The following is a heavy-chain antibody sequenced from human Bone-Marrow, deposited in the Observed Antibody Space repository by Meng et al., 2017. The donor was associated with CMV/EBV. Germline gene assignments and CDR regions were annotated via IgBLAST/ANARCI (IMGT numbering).Heavy chain of an antibody. D-gene: IGHD3-10*01. CDR1: GFTFSTYE. J-gene: IGHJ3*02. CDR3: AREYWCGELSPDAFDI. CDR2: ISSSGYTI. Sequence: GESLKISWASSGFTFSTYEINWDRQAPGKGLDGVSYISSSGYTIYYSDSVKGRFTVSRDNARNSLFLPMTRLGAEDTAVYYCAREYWCGELSPDAFDIWGHGTMVTVSS. V-gene: IGHV3-48*03.